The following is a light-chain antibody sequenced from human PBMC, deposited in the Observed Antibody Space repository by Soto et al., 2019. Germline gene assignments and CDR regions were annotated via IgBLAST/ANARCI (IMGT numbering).Light chain of an antibody. V-gene: IGKV3-20*01. J-gene: IGKJ1*01. CDR1: QSVGSSY. Sequence: EVVLTQSPGTLSLSPGERATLSCRASQSVGSSYLAWYQQKPGQAPRLLIYDASSRATGIPDRFSGSGSGTDFTLTISRLEPEDFAVYFGQHCGLSPHTFGQGTKVEI. CDR3: QHCGLSPHT. CDR2: DAS.